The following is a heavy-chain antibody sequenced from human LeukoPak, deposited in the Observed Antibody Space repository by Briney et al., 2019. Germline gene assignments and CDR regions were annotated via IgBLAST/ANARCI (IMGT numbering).Heavy chain of an antibody. Sequence: GGSLRLSCGTSGFRFRTYAMTWVRQAPGKGLEWVSTITDVGDRALYIDSVRGRFTIFRDDSKNTLYLQMNSLRAEDTAVYYCTKDQDFRLGSMDFWGQGALVTVSS. J-gene: IGHJ4*02. CDR1: GFRFRTYA. CDR2: ITDVGDRA. D-gene: IGHD7-27*01. V-gene: IGHV3-23*01. CDR3: TKDQDFRLGSMDF.